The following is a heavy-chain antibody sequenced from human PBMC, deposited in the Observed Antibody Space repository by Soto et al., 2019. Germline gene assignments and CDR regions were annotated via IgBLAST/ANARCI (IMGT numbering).Heavy chain of an antibody. CDR2: IYPGDSDT. CDR3: ARRGSGYYDSSGSRNWFDP. J-gene: IGHJ5*02. Sequence: GESLKIACKGSGYIFTSYWIGWVRQMPGKGLEWMGIIYPGDSDTRYSPSFQGQVTISADKSISTAYLQWSSLKASDTAMYYCARRGSGYYDSSGSRNWFDPWGQGTLVTVSS. V-gene: IGHV5-51*01. CDR1: GYIFTSYW. D-gene: IGHD3-22*01.